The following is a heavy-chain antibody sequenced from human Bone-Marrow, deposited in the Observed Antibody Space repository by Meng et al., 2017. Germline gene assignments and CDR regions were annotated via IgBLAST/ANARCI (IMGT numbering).Heavy chain of an antibody. CDR3: AGIAVAGTLARSNYYYYYGMDV. D-gene: IGHD6-19*01. J-gene: IGHJ6*02. Sequence: ASVKVSGKASGYTFTGYYMHWVRQAPGQGLEWMGRINPNSGGTNYAQKFQGRVTMTRDTSISTAYMELSRLRSDDTAVYYCAGIAVAGTLARSNYYYYYGMDVWGQGTTVTVSS. CDR1: GYTFTGYY. V-gene: IGHV1-2*06. CDR2: INPNSGGT.